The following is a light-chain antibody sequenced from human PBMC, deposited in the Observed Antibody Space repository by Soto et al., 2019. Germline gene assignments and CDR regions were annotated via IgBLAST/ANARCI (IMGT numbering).Light chain of an antibody. CDR1: QSVSSN. CDR2: GAS. CDR3: QQYNNWPPWT. Sequence: EIVMTQSPATLSVSPGERATLSCRASQSVSSNLAWYQQEPGQAPRLLIYGASTRATGIPARFSGSGSRTECTLTNSSLQSEDFAVYYCQQYNNWPPWTFGQGTKVELK. J-gene: IGKJ1*01. V-gene: IGKV3-15*01.